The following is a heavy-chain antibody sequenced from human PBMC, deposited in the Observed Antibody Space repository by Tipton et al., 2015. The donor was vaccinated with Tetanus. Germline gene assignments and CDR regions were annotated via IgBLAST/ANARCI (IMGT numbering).Heavy chain of an antibody. CDR1: GFTFSSYS. D-gene: IGHD2-15*01. CDR3: ARDCSGGSCYSYFQH. J-gene: IGHJ1*01. V-gene: IGHV3-21*01. Sequence: CAASGFTFSSYSMNWVRQAPGKGLEWVSSISSSSSYIYYEDSVKGRFTISRDNAKNSLYLQMNSLRAEDTAVYYCARDCSGGSCYSYFQHWGQGTLVTVSS. CDR2: ISSSSSYI.